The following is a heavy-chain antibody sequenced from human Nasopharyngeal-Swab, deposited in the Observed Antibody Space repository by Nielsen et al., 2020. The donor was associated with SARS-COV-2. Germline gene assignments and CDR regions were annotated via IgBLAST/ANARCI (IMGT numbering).Heavy chain of an antibody. CDR2: ISHNSGT. CDR1: GVSISSQY. J-gene: IGHJ5*02. Sequence: GSLRLSCTVSGVSISSQYWIWIRQPPGKGLEWIGYISHNSGTNYNPSLKSRVTMFMDTSKNQFSLKLRSVTAADTAVYYCAKEGATGWFDPWGQGTLVTVSS. V-gene: IGHV4-59*11. CDR3: AKEGATGWFDP.